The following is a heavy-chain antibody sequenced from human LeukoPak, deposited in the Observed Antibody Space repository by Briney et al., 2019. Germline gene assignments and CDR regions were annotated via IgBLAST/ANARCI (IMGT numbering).Heavy chain of an antibody. V-gene: IGHV3-20*04. CDR1: GFTFDDYG. D-gene: IGHD3-22*01. Sequence: PGGSLRLSCAASGFTFDDYGMSWVRQAPGKGLEWVSTTNWNGGSTDYADSVKGRFTISRDNAKHSLYLQMNSLRAEDTALYYCAREVMPRYDDSGYPDYWGQGTLVTVSS. CDR2: TNWNGGST. J-gene: IGHJ4*02. CDR3: AREVMPRYDDSGYPDY.